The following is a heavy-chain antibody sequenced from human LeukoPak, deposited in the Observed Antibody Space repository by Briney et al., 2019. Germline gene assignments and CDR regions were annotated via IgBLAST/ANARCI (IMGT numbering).Heavy chain of an antibody. CDR1: GYTFTGYY. V-gene: IGHV1-2*06. CDR2: INPNSGGT. D-gene: IGHD5-24*01. CDR3: AREGRAKMATISLRRYFDY. Sequence: ASVKVSCKASGYTFTGYYMHWVRQAPGQGLEWMGRINPNSGGTNYAQKFQGRVTMTRDTSISTAYMELSRLRSDDTAVYYCAREGRAKMATISLRRYFDYWGQGTLVTVS. J-gene: IGHJ4*02.